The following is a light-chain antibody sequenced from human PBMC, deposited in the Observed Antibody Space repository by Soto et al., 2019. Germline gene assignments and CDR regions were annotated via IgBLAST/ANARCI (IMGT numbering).Light chain of an antibody. Sequence: DIQMTQSPSTLSASVGDRVTITCRASQSISSWLAWYQQKPGKAPKLLIYKASSLESGVPSRFSGSGSGTEFPLTISSLPPDDFATYYCQQYNSYPITFGQGTRLEIK. CDR1: QSISSW. J-gene: IGKJ5*01. CDR3: QQYNSYPIT. CDR2: KAS. V-gene: IGKV1-5*03.